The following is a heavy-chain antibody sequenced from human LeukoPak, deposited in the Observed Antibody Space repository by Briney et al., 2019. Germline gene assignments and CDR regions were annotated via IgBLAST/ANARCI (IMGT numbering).Heavy chain of an antibody. D-gene: IGHD7-27*01. CDR1: GFTFTKYY. V-gene: IGHV3-7*01. CDR3: ARENWANDY. J-gene: IGHJ4*02. CDR2: INQDGLTK. Sequence: GKSLRLSCAASGFTFTKYYMRWVGQARGKGLDWVANINQDGLTKYYVDSVKGRFTISRDNAINSVFLQMNSLRAEDTAVYYCARENWANDYWGQGTLVTVSS.